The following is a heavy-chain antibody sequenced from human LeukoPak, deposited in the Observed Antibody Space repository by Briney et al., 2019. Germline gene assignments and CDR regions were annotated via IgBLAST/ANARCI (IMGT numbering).Heavy chain of an antibody. V-gene: IGHV3-74*01. CDR3: ARDAVDTANAV. J-gene: IGHJ6*02. Sequence: GGSLRLSCAASGFTFTTYRMHWVRQAPGKGLVWVSHINSDGSITSYADSVKGRFTISRDNAKNTLYLQMNSLRAEDTAVYYCARDAVDTANAVWGQGTTVTVSS. CDR1: GFTFTTYR. D-gene: IGHD5-18*01. CDR2: INSDGSIT.